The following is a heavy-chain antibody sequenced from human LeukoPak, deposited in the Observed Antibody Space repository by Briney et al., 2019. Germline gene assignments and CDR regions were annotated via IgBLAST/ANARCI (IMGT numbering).Heavy chain of an antibody. CDR3: ARARIRGTWFDP. D-gene: IGHD3-10*01. CDR1: GGSISSYY. CDR2: IYTSGST. V-gene: IGHV4-4*07. Sequence: TSSEARSLTCTVSGGSISSYYWGWIRQPAGKGLEWIGRIYTSGSTNYNPSLKSRVTMSVDTSKNQFSLKLSSVTAADTAVYYCARARIRGTWFDPWGQGTLVTVSS. J-gene: IGHJ5*02.